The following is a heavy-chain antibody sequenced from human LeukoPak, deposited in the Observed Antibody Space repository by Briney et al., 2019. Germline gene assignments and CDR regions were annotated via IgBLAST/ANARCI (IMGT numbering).Heavy chain of an antibody. D-gene: IGHD3-22*01. CDR1: GGSITPYY. J-gene: IGHJ5*02. CDR3: ARGRGSSGYYHEGEWFDP. V-gene: IGHV4-59*01. Sequence: SETLSLTCSVSGGSITPYYWSWIRQPPGKGLEWIGYISYSGSTNFNPSLKSRVTMSVDTSKNQFSLNLSSVTAADTAVYYCARGRGSSGYYHEGEWFDPWGQGTLVTVSS. CDR2: ISYSGST.